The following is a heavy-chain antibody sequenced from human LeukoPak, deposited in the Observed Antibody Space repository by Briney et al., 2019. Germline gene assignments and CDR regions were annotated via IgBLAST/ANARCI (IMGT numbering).Heavy chain of an antibody. D-gene: IGHD1-26*01. CDR3: ARDDPGIIVGATKPLDY. J-gene: IGHJ4*02. Sequence: ASVKVSCKASGYTFTSYGISWVRQAPGQGLAWMGWISAYNGNTNYAQKLQGRVTMTTDTSTSTANMELRSLRSDDTAVYYCARDDPGIIVGATKPLDYWGQGTLVTVSS. CDR1: GYTFTSYG. CDR2: ISAYNGNT. V-gene: IGHV1-18*01.